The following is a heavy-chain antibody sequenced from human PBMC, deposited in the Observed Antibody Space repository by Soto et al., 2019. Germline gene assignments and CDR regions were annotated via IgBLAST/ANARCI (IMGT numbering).Heavy chain of an antibody. Sequence: VASVKVSCKASGYTFTSYGISWVRQAPGQGLEWMGWISAYNGNTNYAQKLQGRVTMTTDTSTSTAYMELRSLRSDDTAVYYCARDFGYCSSTSCYTPYYYYGMDVWGQGTTVTVSS. CDR1: GYTFTSYG. CDR3: ARDFGYCSSTSCYTPYYYYGMDV. D-gene: IGHD2-2*02. J-gene: IGHJ6*02. V-gene: IGHV1-18*04. CDR2: ISAYNGNT.